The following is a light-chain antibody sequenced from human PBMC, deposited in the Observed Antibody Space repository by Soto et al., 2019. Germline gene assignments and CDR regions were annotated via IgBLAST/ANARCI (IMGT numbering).Light chain of an antibody. Sequence: EIVLTQSPGTLSLSPGESATLSCRASQSVRRSSLAWYQQKPGQAPRLLIYDASKKATGIPDRFSGSGSGTDFTLTISRLEPEDFAVYICQQYGTSPLTFGGGTKVEIK. J-gene: IGKJ4*01. CDR2: DAS. CDR1: QSVRRSS. V-gene: IGKV3-20*01. CDR3: QQYGTSPLT.